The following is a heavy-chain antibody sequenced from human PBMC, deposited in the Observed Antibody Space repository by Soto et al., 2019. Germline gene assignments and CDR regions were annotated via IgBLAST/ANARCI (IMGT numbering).Heavy chain of an antibody. D-gene: IGHD3-10*01. CDR3: ARDKEYYYFSESTHAHWVVP. J-gene: IGHJ5*02. Sequence: SETLSLTCTVSGGSISSGGYYWSWIRQHPGKGLEWIGYIYYSGSTYYNPSLKSRVTISVDTSKNQFSLKLSSVTAADTAVYYCARDKEYYYFSESTHAHWVVPWGQATRATDSS. CDR2: IYYSGST. CDR1: GGSISSGGYY. V-gene: IGHV4-31*03.